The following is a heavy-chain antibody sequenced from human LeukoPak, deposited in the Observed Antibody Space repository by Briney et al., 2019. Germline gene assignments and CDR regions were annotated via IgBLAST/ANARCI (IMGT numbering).Heavy chain of an antibody. CDR2: ISSTSSYI. D-gene: IGHD6-13*01. J-gene: IGHJ4*02. V-gene: IGHV3-21*01. CDR3: ARDSTNWCIDY. Sequence: PGGTLRLSCAASGFTFSSYNMNWVRQAPGRGLEWVSSISSTSSYIYYADSVKGRFTISRDNAKNSLYLQMNSLRAEDTAVYFCARDSTNWCIDYWGQGTLVTVSS. CDR1: GFTFSSYN.